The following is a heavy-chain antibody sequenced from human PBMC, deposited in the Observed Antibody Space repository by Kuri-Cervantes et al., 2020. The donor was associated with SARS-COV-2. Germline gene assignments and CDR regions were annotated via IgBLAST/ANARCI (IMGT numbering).Heavy chain of an antibody. CDR2: ISGSGGST. CDR3: ARELGPHYDVWSGYSPYYYYYYMDV. J-gene: IGHJ6*03. D-gene: IGHD3-3*01. V-gene: IGHV3-23*01. Sequence: GESLKISCAASGFTFSSYAMSWVRQAPGKGLEWVSAISGSGGSTYYADSVKGRFTISRDNSKNTLYLQMNSLRAEETAVYYCARELGPHYDVWSGYSPYYYYYYMDVWGKGTTVTVSS. CDR1: GFTFSSYA.